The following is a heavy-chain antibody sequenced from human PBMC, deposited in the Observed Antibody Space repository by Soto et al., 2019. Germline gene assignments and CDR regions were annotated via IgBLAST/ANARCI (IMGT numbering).Heavy chain of an antibody. CDR2: ISGSGGST. Sequence: GGSLRLSCAASGFTFSSYAMSWVRQAPGKGLEWVSAISGSGGSTYYADSVKGRFTISRDNSKNTLYLQMNSLRAGDTAVYYCAKIVVVTATLGDALDIWGQGTMVTVSS. CDR1: GFTFSSYA. V-gene: IGHV3-23*01. J-gene: IGHJ3*02. CDR3: AKIVVVTATLGDALDI. D-gene: IGHD2-21*02.